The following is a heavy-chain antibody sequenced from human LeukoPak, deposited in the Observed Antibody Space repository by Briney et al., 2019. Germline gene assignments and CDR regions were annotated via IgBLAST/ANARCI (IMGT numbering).Heavy chain of an antibody. V-gene: IGHV4-38-2*02. D-gene: IGHD6-25*01. CDR1: GYSISNGYY. CDR3: ARVSGGGGYYYYYMDV. Sequence: SETLSLTCTVSGYSISNGYYWGWIRQPPGKGLEWIGNIYHSGSAYYNPSLKSRATISVDTSKNQFSLKLSSVTAADTAVYYCARVSGGGGYYYYYMDVWGKGTTVTVSS. J-gene: IGHJ6*03. CDR2: IYHSGSA.